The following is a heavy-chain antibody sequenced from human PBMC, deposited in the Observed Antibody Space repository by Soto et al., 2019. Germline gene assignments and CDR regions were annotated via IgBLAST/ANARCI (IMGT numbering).Heavy chain of an antibody. J-gene: IGHJ5*02. Sequence: QMQLVQSGAEVRMPGSSVKVSCKASGGTFSTYSINWVRQAHGQGLEWMGGIIPLFGTTNYAQKFKGRVTITADESTSTAYMELSSLRAEDAAVYYCARGATHGSSWYFWFDPWGQGTLVTVSS. D-gene: IGHD6-13*01. CDR1: GGTFSTYS. CDR3: ARGATHGSSWYFWFDP. CDR2: IIPLFGTT. V-gene: IGHV1-69*01.